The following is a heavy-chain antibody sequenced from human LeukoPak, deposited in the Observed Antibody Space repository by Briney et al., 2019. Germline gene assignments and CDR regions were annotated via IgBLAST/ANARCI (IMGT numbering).Heavy chain of an antibody. J-gene: IGHJ4*02. CDR1: GGSISNSNYY. V-gene: IGHV3-7*01. CDR3: AREGGWLHPYYFDY. D-gene: IGHD5-24*01. Sequence: ETLSLTCTVSGGSISNSNYYWSWVRQAPGKGLEWVANIKQDGSEKYYVDSVKGRFTISRDNAKNSLYLQMDSLRAEDTAVYYCAREGGWLHPYYFDYWGQGTLVTVSS. CDR2: IKQDGSEK.